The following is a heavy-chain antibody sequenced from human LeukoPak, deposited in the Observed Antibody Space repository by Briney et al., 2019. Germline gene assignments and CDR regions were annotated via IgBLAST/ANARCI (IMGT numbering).Heavy chain of an antibody. V-gene: IGHV1-46*01. J-gene: IGHJ4*02. CDR2: INPSGGST. D-gene: IGHD1-26*01. CDR1: GHTFTSYY. CDR3: ARVQSPPGYSGSYSI. Sequence: ASVKVSCKASGHTFTSYYMHWVRQAPGQGLEWMGIINPSGGSTSYAQKFQGRVTMTRDMSTSTVYMELSSLRSEDTAAYYCARVQSPPGYSGSYSIWGQGTLVTVSS.